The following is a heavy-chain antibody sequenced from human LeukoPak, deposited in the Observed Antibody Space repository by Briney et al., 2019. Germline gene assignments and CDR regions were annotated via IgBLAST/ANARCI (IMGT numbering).Heavy chain of an antibody. V-gene: IGHV3-23*01. CDR1: GFTFSNYA. D-gene: IGHD3-22*01. J-gene: IGHJ1*01. Sequence: GGSLRLSCAASGFTFSNYAMSWVRQAPGKGLEWVSAISGGGTTYYADSVKGRFTISRDNSKNTLYLQMNSLRAEDTALYYCAKAPGRGWGSGYYPSSQHWGQGTLVTVSS. CDR3: AKAPGRGWGSGYYPSSQH. CDR2: ISGGGTT.